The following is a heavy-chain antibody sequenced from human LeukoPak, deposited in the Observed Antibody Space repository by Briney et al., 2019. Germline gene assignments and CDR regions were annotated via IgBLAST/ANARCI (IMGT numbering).Heavy chain of an antibody. CDR1: GGTFSSYA. CDR3: ARARITMVRGVYLGGYFDY. D-gene: IGHD3-10*01. Sequence: SVKVSCKASGGTFSSYAISWVRQAPGQGLEWMGGIIPIFGTANYAQKFQGRVTITADESTSTAYMELSSLRSEDTAVYYCARARITMVRGVYLGGYFDYWGQGTLVTVSP. V-gene: IGHV1-69*13. J-gene: IGHJ4*02. CDR2: IIPIFGTA.